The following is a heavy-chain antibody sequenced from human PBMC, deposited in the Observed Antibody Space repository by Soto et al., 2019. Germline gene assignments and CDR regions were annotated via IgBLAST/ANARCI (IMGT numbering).Heavy chain of an antibody. V-gene: IGHV1-69*01. CDR3: TRPVDKTMRLDP. J-gene: IGHJ5*02. D-gene: IGHD5-18*01. CDR1: GGTFRSTG. Sequence: QVQLMQSGAEVKKPGSSVKVSCKASGGTFRSTGISWVRQAPGQGLEGVGGIIPIFGTANYAQKFHGRVTVTADQTSSTAYMDLSSLTSEDTAVYYFTRPVDKTMRLDPWGQGTLVTVSS. CDR2: IIPIFGTA.